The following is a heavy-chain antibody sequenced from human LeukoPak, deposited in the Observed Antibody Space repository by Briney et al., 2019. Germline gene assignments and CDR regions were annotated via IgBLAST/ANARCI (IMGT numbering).Heavy chain of an antibody. CDR3: AREFGFWSGYYNYGMDV. D-gene: IGHD3-3*01. J-gene: IGHJ6*02. Sequence: QSGGSLRLSCAASGFTFSSYAMSWVRQAPGKGLEWVSAISGSGGSTYYADSVKGRFTISRDNSKNTLYLQMNSLRAEDTAVYYCAREFGFWSGYYNYGMDVWGQGTTVTVSS. CDR2: ISGSGGST. V-gene: IGHV3-23*01. CDR1: GFTFSSYA.